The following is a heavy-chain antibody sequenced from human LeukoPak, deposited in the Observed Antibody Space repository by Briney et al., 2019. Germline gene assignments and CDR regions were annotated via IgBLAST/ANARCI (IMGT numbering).Heavy chain of an antibody. CDR1: GGTFISYA. CDR3: ARAEGSSSIVSMDYYYGMDV. Sequence: SVKVSCKASGGTFISYAISWVRQAPGQGLEWMGGIIPIFGTANYAQKFQGRVTITADESTSTAYMELSSLRSEDTAVYYCARAEGSSSIVSMDYYYGMDVWGQGTTVTVSS. D-gene: IGHD6-6*01. CDR2: IIPIFGTA. V-gene: IGHV1-69*13. J-gene: IGHJ6*02.